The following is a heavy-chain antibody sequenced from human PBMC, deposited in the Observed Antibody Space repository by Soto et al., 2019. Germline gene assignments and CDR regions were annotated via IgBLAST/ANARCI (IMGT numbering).Heavy chain of an antibody. V-gene: IGHV1-69*13. CDR2: IIPIFGTA. Sequence: SVKVYCKDPGYTFTSSGISWARQSPGQRLDWMGCIIPIFGTANYAQKFQGRVTITADESTSTAYMELSRMRSEDTAVYYCARSLNRAYYYDSSGYSYYYYGMDVWGQGTTVTVSS. D-gene: IGHD3-22*01. CDR1: GYTFTSSG. CDR3: ARSLNRAYYYDSSGYSYYYYGMDV. J-gene: IGHJ6*02.